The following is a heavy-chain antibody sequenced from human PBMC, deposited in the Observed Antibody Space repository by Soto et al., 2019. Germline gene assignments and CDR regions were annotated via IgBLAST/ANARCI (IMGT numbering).Heavy chain of an antibody. J-gene: IGHJ3*02. CDR1: GYTFTSYG. V-gene: IGHV1-18*01. Sequence: GASVKVCCKASGYTFTSYGISWVRQAPGQGLEWMGWISAYNGNTNYAQKLQGRVTMTTDTSTSTAYMELRSLRSDDTAVYYCARDKGYGDYARGNAFNIWGQGTMVTVSS. CDR3: ARDKGYGDYARGNAFNI. CDR2: ISAYNGNT. D-gene: IGHD4-17*01.